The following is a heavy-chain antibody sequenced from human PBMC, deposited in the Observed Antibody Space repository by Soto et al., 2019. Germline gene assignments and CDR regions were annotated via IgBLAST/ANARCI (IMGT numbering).Heavy chain of an antibody. CDR1: GGSISSYY. CDR2: ISASGNT. Sequence: QVQLQESGPGLVKPSETLSLTCTASGGSISSYYWSWIRRSAGKGLEWIGRISASGNTNYHPSLESRVTMSIDTSKNQVSLKLTSVTAADTAVYYCARGGCSGDYCFDYWGQGTLVTVSS. J-gene: IGHJ4*02. D-gene: IGHD2-21*02. V-gene: IGHV4-4*07. CDR3: ARGGCSGDYCFDY.